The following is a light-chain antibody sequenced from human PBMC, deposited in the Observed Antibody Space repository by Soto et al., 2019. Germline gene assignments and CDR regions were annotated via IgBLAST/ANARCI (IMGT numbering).Light chain of an antibody. CDR1: SSDIGNYNY. Sequence: QSALTQPASVSGSPGQSITISCTGSSSDIGNYNYVSWYQQHPGKAPKIMIYEVSNRPSGISKRFSGSKSGNTASLTISGLQAEDEADYYCSSYTSSSTVVFGGGTQLTVL. CDR2: EVS. V-gene: IGLV2-14*01. CDR3: SSYTSSSTVV. J-gene: IGLJ2*01.